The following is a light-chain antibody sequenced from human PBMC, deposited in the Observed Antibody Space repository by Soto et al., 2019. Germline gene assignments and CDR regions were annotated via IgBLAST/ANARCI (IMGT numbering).Light chain of an antibody. CDR1: QSIPSF. V-gene: IGKV3-20*01. CDR3: QQYGRSPRT. CDR2: GAS. Sequence: ATHTSKASQSIPSFLAWYPQSRAQAPRPLIHGASNRATGIPDRFSGSGSGTDFPLTISRLEPEDFPVYSCQQYGRSPRTFGQGTKVDIK. J-gene: IGKJ1*01.